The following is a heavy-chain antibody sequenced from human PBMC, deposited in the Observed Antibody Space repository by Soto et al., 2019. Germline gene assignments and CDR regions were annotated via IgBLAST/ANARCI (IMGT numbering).Heavy chain of an antibody. CDR1: CGSISSYY. CDR3: ARVGYDSSGYYHYYFDY. J-gene: IGHJ4*02. D-gene: IGHD3-22*01. V-gene: IGHV4-4*07. Sequence: SETLSLTCTVSCGSISSYYWNWIRQPAGKGLEWIGRIYTSGSTNYNPSLKSRVTMSVDTSKNQFSLKLSSVTAADTAVYYCARVGYDSSGYYHYYFDYWGQGTLVTSPQ. CDR2: IYTSGST.